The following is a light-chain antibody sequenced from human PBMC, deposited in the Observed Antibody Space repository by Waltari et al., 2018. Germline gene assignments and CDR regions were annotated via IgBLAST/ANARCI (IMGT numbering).Light chain of an antibody. CDR2: AAS. CDR1: EDVTTW. Sequence: DIQMTQSPSSVSASVGDRVTITCRASEDVTTWLVWYQQKSGKAPKHLIYAASSLQSGVPSRFSGSGSGTDFTLTINSLQPEDFATYYCQQTNDFPRTFGQGTKVEIK. CDR3: QQTNDFPRT. J-gene: IGKJ1*01. V-gene: IGKV1-12*01.